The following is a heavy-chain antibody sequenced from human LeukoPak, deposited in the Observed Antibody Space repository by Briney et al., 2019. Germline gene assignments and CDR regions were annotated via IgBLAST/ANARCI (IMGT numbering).Heavy chain of an antibody. J-gene: IGHJ6*02. CDR2: IYSGGST. CDR1: GFTVSSNY. D-gene: IGHD6-13*01. Sequence: PGGSLRLSCAASGFTVSSNYMSWVRQAPGKGLEWVSVIYSGGSTYYADSVKGRFTISRDNSKNTLYLQMNSLRAEDTAVYYCASFLAAAGYYYGMDVWGQGTTVTVSS. CDR3: ASFLAAAGYYYGMDV. V-gene: IGHV3-53*01.